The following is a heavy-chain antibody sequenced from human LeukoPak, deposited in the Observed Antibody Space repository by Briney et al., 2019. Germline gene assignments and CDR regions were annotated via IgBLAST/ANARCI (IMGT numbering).Heavy chain of an antibody. D-gene: IGHD6-19*01. V-gene: IGHV3-21*04. CDR3: AKRSTYSSGPTRIDY. Sequence: GGSLRLSCAASGFTFSSYSMNWVRQAPGKGLEWVSSITSSGSYIYYADSVMGRFTISRDNTNNSLYLQMNSLRAEDTAVYYCAKRSTYSSGPTRIDYWGQGTLVTVSS. CDR2: ITSSGSYI. CDR1: GFTFSSYS. J-gene: IGHJ4*02.